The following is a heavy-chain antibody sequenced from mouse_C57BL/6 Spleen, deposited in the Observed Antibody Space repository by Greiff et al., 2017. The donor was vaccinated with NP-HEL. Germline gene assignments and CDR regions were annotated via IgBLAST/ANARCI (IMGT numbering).Heavy chain of an antibody. CDR1: GYTFTTYW. Sequence: VQLQQPGAELVRPGSSVKLSCTASGYTFTTYWMDWVKQRPGQGLEWIGNIYPSDSETHYNQKFKDKATLTVDKSSSTAYMQLSSLTSEDSAVYYGARGYGAWFAYWGQGTLVTVSA. J-gene: IGHJ3*01. CDR2: IYPSDSET. CDR3: ARGYGAWFAY. V-gene: IGHV1-61*01. D-gene: IGHD2-10*02.